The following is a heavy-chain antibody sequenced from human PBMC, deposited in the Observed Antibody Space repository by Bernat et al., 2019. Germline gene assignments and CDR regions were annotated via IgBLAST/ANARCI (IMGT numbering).Heavy chain of an antibody. V-gene: IGHV3-73*02. CDR3: ARRGTTESGPYYYAY. Sequence: EVQLVESGGGLVQPGGSLKGSCATSGFTFTASAVHWVRQASGKGLEWVGRIRSQTNNYATDDAASVTGRFTISRDDSKNTAYLQMNSLKTEDTAIYYCARRGTTESGPYYYAYWCQGTLVTVSS. CDR1: GFTFTASA. J-gene: IGHJ4*02. D-gene: IGHD3-10*01. CDR2: IRSQTNNYAT.